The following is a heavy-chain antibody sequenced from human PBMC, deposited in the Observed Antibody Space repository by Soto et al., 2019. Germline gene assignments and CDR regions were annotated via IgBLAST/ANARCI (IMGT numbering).Heavy chain of an antibody. CDR3: ARGPLDIVVVPAAITLGY. CDR1: GFTFSSYS. CDR2: ISSSSSTI. D-gene: IGHD2-2*03. Sequence: GGSLRLSCAASGFTFSSYSMNWVRQAPGKGLEWVSYISSSSSTIYYADSVKGRFTISRDKAKNSLYLQMNSLRDEDTAVYYCARGPLDIVVVPAAITLGYWGQGTLVTVSS. V-gene: IGHV3-48*02. J-gene: IGHJ4*02.